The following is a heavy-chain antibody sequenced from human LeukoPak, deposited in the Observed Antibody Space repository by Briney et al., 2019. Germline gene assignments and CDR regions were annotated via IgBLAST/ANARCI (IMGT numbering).Heavy chain of an antibody. Sequence: RESRKISCQGSGYTFTDYWINWVRQMPGKGLEWMGKIDPTDSYTNYSPSFQGHVTISTDKSISTAYLEWSSLRASDTAMYYCARASSGYTNPDHWGQATLVTVSS. V-gene: IGHV5-10-1*01. CDR3: ARASSGYTNPDH. D-gene: IGHD5-12*01. CDR1: GYTFTDYW. J-gene: IGHJ4*02. CDR2: IDPTDSYT.